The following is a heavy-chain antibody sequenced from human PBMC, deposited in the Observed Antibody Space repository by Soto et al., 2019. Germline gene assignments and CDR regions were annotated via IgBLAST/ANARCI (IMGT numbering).Heavy chain of an antibody. CDR3: ARSWVTGKGGMDV. J-gene: IGHJ6*02. CDR1: GYAFTNYA. V-gene: IGHV1-18*01. D-gene: IGHD3-16*01. CDR2: INGYTGNT. Sequence: ASVEVSWKASGYAFTNYAMRWVRHAPGQGLEWMGWINGYTGNTHYAQKFQGRVTMTIDTSTSTAYMELWTLISDDTAVYYCARSWVTGKGGMDVWGQGTTVTVSS.